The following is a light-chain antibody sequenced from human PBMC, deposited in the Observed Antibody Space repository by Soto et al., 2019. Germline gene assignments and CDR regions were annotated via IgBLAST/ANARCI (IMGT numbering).Light chain of an antibody. V-gene: IGLV2-11*01. CDR1: SSDVGGYNY. J-gene: IGLJ1*01. CDR3: CSYAGSYVYV. Sequence: QSVLTQPRSVSGSPGQSVSISCTGTSSDVGGYNYVSWYQQHPGKAPKLMLHDVSKRPSGVPDRFSGSKSGNTASLTISGLQAEDEADYYCCSYAGSYVYVFRTGTKVTLL. CDR2: DVS.